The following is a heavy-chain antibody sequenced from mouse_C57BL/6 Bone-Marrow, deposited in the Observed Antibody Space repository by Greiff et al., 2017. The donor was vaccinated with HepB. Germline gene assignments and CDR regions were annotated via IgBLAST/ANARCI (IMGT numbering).Heavy chain of an antibody. CDR1: GFTFSSYA. V-gene: IGHV5-9-1*02. D-gene: IGHD1-1*01. Sequence: EVQGVESGAGLVKPGGSLKLSCAASGFTFSSYAMSWVRQTPEKRLEWVAYISSGGDYIYYADTVKGRFTISRDNARNTLYLQMSSLKSEDTAMYYCTRGDSSYGGYAMDYWGQGTSVTVSS. CDR3: TRGDSSYGGYAMDY. CDR2: ISSGGDYI. J-gene: IGHJ4*01.